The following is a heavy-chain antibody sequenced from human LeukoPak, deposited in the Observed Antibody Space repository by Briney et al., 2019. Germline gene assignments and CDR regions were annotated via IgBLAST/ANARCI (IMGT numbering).Heavy chain of an antibody. CDR3: ARGSYCSSTSCYVMIFNWFDP. J-gene: IGHJ5*02. CDR2: ISSSSSYI. Sequence: GGSLRLSCAASGFTFSSYSMSWVRQAPGKGLEWDSSISSSSSYIYYADSVKGRFTISRDNAKNSLYLQMNSLRAEDTAVYYCARGSYCSSTSCYVMIFNWFDPWGQGTLVTVSS. D-gene: IGHD2-2*01. V-gene: IGHV3-21*01. CDR1: GFTFSSYS.